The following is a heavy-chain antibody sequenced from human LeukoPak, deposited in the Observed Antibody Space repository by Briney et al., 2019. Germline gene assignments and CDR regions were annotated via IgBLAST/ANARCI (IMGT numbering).Heavy chain of an antibody. Sequence: GASVKVSCKASGYTFTGYYMHWVRRAPGQGLEWMGWINPNSGGTNYAQKFQGRVTMTRDTSISTAYMELSRLRSDDTAVYYCARDSATYYYDSSGYWDYWGQGTLVTVSS. D-gene: IGHD3-22*01. V-gene: IGHV1-2*02. CDR2: INPNSGGT. CDR3: ARDSATYYYDSSGYWDY. CDR1: GYTFTGYY. J-gene: IGHJ4*02.